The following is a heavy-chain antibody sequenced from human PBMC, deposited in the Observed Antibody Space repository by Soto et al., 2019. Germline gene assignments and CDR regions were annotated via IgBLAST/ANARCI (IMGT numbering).Heavy chain of an antibody. J-gene: IGHJ3*02. V-gene: IGHV4-59*01. CDR3: ARSLAGCPEDDI. CDR2: IYYTGIT. CDR1: GCSISSYY. Sequence: TLSLTCSVSGCSISSYYWSWIRQTPGKGLEWIGYIYYTGITNYNPSLKSRVTISVDTSKTQFSLKLSSVTAADTAVYYCARSLAGCPEDDIWGQGKLVTVSS. D-gene: IGHD6-6*01.